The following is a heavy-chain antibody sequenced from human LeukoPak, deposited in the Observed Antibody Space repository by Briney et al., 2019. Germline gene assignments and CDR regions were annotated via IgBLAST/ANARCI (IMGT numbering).Heavy chain of an antibody. CDR2: ISFDGSIG. J-gene: IGHJ2*01. Sequence: PGGSLRLSCAASGLTFSTYGMHWVRQAPGKGLEWVAVISFDGSIGYYADSVKGRFTISRDNSRNTLYLQMNSLRPEDTAVYYCAKGPRDWYFDLWGRGTLVTVSS. CDR3: AKGPRDWYFDL. CDR1: GLTFSTYG. V-gene: IGHV3-30*18.